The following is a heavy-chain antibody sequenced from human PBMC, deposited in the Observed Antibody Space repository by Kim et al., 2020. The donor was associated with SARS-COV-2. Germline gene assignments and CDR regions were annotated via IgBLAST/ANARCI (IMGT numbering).Heavy chain of an antibody. J-gene: IGHJ4*02. Sequence: GKGRFTIPRDNSKNPLYLQMNSLRAEDTAGYYCARAGLWFGELLPDHFDYWGQGTLVTVSS. CDR3: ARAGLWFGELLPDHFDY. D-gene: IGHD3-10*01. V-gene: IGHV3-30*07.